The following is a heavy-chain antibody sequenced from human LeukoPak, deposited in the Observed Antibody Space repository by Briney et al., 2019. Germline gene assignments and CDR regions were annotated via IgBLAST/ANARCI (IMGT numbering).Heavy chain of an antibody. CDR2: MNPNSANT. V-gene: IGHV1-8*01. Sequence: ASVKVSCKAAGYTFTSYDINWARQATGQGLEWMGWMNPNSANTGNAQKFQGRVTMTTNTSINTAYRELSSLTSEETAVYYCARGRLSTSGWYKGDYWGQGTLVTVSS. CDR1: GYTFTSYD. D-gene: IGHD6-19*01. J-gene: IGHJ4*02. CDR3: ARGRLSTSGWYKGDY.